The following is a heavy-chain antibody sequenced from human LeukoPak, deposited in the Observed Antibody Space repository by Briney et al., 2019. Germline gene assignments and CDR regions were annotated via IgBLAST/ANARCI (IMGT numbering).Heavy chain of an antibody. CDR1: GGSISSTIYY. J-gene: IGHJ6*03. CDR3: ARVGLPGYSGYSYYMDV. CDR2: IYYSGTT. Sequence: SETLSLTCTASGGSISSTIYYWGWIRQPPGKGLEWIGYIYYSGTTSYIPSLESRVTISVDTSKNQFSLKLSSVTAADTAVYYCARVGLPGYSGYSYYMDVWGKGTTVTVSS. D-gene: IGHD5-12*01. V-gene: IGHV4-39*01.